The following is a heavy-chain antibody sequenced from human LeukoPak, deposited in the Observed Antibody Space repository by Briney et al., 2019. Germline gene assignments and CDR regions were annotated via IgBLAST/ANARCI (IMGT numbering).Heavy chain of an antibody. Sequence: GGSLRLSCATSGFPFSDYYMAWIRQAPGKGLEWVSYISSSSSDTKYADSVKGRFTISRDNVKKSLYLQMNSLRVEDTAVYYCARDFIHTSGEANYWGHGTLVTVSS. CDR3: ARDFIHTSGEANY. D-gene: IGHD2-15*01. V-gene: IGHV3-11*05. CDR1: GFPFSDYY. CDR2: ISSSSSDT. J-gene: IGHJ4*01.